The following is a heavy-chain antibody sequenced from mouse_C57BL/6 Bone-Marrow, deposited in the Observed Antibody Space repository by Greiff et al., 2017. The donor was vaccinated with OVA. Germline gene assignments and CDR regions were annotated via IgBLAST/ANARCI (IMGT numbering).Heavy chain of an antibody. V-gene: IGHV1-76*01. CDR3: AREGGY. CDR1: GYTFTDYY. Sequence: VQLQESGAELVRPGASVKLSCKASGYTFTDYYINWVKQRPGQGLEWIARIYPGSGNTYYNEKFKGKATLTAEKSSSTAYMQLSSLTSEDSAVYFCAREGGYWGQGTTLTVSS. CDR2: IYPGSGNT. J-gene: IGHJ2*01.